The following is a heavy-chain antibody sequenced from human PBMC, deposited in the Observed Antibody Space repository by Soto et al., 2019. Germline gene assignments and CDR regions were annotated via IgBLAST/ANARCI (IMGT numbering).Heavy chain of an antibody. Sequence: PGGSLRLSCAASGFTFSSYSMNWVRQAPGKGLEWVSYISSSSSTIYYADSVKGRFTISRDNAKNSLYLQMNSLRDEDTAVYYCARDDCDYGDYHVFDVWGQGTMVTVSS. CDR2: ISSSSSTI. D-gene: IGHD4-17*01. CDR3: ARDDCDYGDYHVFDV. J-gene: IGHJ3*01. CDR1: GFTFSSYS. V-gene: IGHV3-48*02.